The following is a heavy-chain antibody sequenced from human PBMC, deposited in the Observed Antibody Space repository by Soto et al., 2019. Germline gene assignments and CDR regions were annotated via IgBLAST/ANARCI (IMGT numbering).Heavy chain of an antibody. CDR3: ATVSYSSSWYPYFDY. Sequence: GASVKVSCKVSGYTLTELSMHWVRQAPGKGLEWMGGFDPEDGETIYAQKFQGRVTMTEDTSTDTAYMELSSLRSEDTAVYYCATVSYSSSWYPYFDYWGQGTLVTVSS. CDR2: FDPEDGET. CDR1: GYTLTELS. J-gene: IGHJ4*02. D-gene: IGHD6-13*01. V-gene: IGHV1-24*01.